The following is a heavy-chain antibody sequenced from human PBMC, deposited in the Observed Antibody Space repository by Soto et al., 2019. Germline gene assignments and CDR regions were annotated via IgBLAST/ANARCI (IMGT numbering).Heavy chain of an antibody. CDR2: ISWNSAII. CDR1: GFAFADFA. V-gene: IGHV3-9*01. D-gene: IGHD3-22*01. J-gene: IGHJ4*02. CDR3: AKDLSYYESSGDLDY. Sequence: EVQLVESGGDLVQPGKSLRLSCAASGFAFADFAMHWVRQAPGKGLEWISGISWNSAIIGYADSVKGRFTICRDNAKNSLYLEMASLTAEDTAFYYCAKDLSYYESSGDLDYWGQGGVGTVSA.